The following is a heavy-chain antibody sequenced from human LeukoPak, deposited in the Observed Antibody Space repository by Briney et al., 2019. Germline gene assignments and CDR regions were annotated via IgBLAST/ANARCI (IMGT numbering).Heavy chain of an antibody. V-gene: IGHV3-15*01. CDR2: IKSKTDGGTT. Sequence: GGSLRLSCAASGFTFSNAWMSWVRQAPGKGLEWVGRIKSKTDGGTTDYAAPVKGRFTISRDDSKNTLYLQMNSLRAEDTAVYYCAKIGSRWYYYYMDVWGKGTTVTISS. J-gene: IGHJ6*03. CDR1: GFTFSNAW. CDR3: AKIGSRWYYYYMDV. D-gene: IGHD6-13*01.